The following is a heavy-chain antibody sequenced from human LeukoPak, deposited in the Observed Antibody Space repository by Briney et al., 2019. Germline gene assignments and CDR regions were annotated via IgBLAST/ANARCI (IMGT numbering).Heavy chain of an antibody. D-gene: IGHD6-19*01. CDR3: AKRAVAGTGRAFDY. CDR1: GFTFSSYA. J-gene: IGHJ4*02. Sequence: GGSLRLSCAASGFTFSSYAMNWVRQAPGKGLEWVSIISSSDNTTYYADSVKGRFTISRDNSKNTLYLQMNTLRAEDTAVYYCAKRAVAGTGRAFDYWGQGTLVTVSS. V-gene: IGHV3-23*01. CDR2: ISSSDNTT.